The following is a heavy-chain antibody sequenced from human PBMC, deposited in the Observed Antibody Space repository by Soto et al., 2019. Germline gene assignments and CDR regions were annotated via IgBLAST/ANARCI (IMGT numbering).Heavy chain of an antibody. Sequence: ASVKVSCKAVGYIFTSYYIHWVRQAPGQGLEWMGLINPSGGSTNYAQKFQGRVTVTRDTSTSTVYMELSGLGSDDTAVYFCARALHYHDAVGYTGYFQYLGQGTLVTVS. D-gene: IGHD3-22*01. V-gene: IGHV1-46*01. CDR3: ARALHYHDAVGYTGYFQY. J-gene: IGHJ1*01. CDR1: GYIFTSYY. CDR2: INPSGGST.